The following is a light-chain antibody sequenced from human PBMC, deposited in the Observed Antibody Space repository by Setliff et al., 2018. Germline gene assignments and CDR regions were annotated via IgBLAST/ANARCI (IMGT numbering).Light chain of an antibody. V-gene: IGKV4-1*01. CDR3: QQYYTTPIT. Sequence: DIVMTQSPDSLAVSLGERATIKCKSSQTVVHSINNKNYLAWYQHKAGQYPKLLIYWASTRESVVPDRFSGSGSGTDFTLTISSLQAEDVSIYYSQQYYTTPITFGQGTRLEIK. CDR2: WAS. J-gene: IGKJ5*01. CDR1: QTVVHSINNKNY.